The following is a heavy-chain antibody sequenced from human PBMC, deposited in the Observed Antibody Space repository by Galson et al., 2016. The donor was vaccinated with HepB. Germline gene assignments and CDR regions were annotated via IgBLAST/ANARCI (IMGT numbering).Heavy chain of an antibody. CDR2: ISGDGNTK. D-gene: IGHD1-26*01. V-gene: IGHV3-11*04. Sequence: SLRLSCAASGFTFSDYYMSWIRQAPGKGLEWLSYISGDGNTKNYADSVKGRFTISRDNARNSLYLHMNSLRDEDTAVYYCARDSHVGATPFDYWGQGTLVTVSS. CDR1: GFTFSDYY. J-gene: IGHJ4*02. CDR3: ARDSHVGATPFDY.